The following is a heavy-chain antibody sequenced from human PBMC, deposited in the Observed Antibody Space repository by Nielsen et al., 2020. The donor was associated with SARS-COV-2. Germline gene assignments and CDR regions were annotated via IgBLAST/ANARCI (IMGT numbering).Heavy chain of an antibody. CDR3: AGCYHAFDI. CDR1: GGSISSSSYY. J-gene: IGHJ3*02. Sequence: SETLSLTCSVSGGSISSSSYYWGWIRQPPGKGLEWIGSMHYSGTTHYNPSLKSRVTMSVDTSKNQFSLKLSSVTAADTAVYYCAGCYHAFDIWGQGTMVTVSS. V-gene: IGHV4-39*01. D-gene: IGHD4/OR15-4a*01. CDR2: MHYSGTT.